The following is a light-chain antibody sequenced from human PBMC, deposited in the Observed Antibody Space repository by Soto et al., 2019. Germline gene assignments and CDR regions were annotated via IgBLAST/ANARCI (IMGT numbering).Light chain of an antibody. CDR1: QSVSSSY. CDR3: QQYCSSPCT. V-gene: IGKV3-20*01. Sequence: EIGLTQSPGTLSLSPGERATLSCRASQSVSSSYLAWYQQKPGQAPRLLIYGASSRATGIPDRFSGSGSGTDLTLNISRLEPEDFAVYYCQQYCSSPCTFGQGAQVEIK. CDR2: GAS. J-gene: IGKJ1*01.